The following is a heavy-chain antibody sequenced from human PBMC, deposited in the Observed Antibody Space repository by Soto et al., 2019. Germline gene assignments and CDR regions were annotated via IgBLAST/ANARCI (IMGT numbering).Heavy chain of an antibody. CDR2: ISGSGDST. J-gene: IGHJ5*02. CDR3: AKDSSTRRSYNWFDP. Sequence: PGGSLRLSCAASGFTFSKYAMNWVRQAPGKGLEWVSVISGSGDSTYYADSVKGRFTISRDNSKNTLYLQMNSLRAEDTAVYYCAKDSSTRRSYNWFDPWGQGTLVTVSS. V-gene: IGHV3-23*01. CDR1: GFTFSKYA. D-gene: IGHD4-4*01.